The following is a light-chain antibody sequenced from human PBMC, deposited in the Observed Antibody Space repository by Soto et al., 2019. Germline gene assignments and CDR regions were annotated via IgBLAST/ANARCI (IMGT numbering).Light chain of an antibody. CDR1: QSVSSSY. V-gene: IGKV3-20*01. CDR3: QQYGSSPWT. CDR2: GAS. Sequence: EIVLTQSSGTLSLSPGERATLSCRASQSVSSSYLAWYQQKPGQAPRLLIYGASSRATGIPDRFSGSGSGTDFTLTISRLEPEDFAVYYGQQYGSSPWTFGQGTKVEIK. J-gene: IGKJ1*01.